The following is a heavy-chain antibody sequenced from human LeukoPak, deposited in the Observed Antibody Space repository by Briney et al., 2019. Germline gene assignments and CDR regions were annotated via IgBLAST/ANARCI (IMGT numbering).Heavy chain of an antibody. CDR1: DVSISSHY. V-gene: IGHV4-59*11. CDR2: MRNTVNT. J-gene: IGHJ4*02. D-gene: IGHD5-18*01. CDR3: ATIKRGNIYGYFDF. Sequence: SETLSLTCSVSDVSISSHYWSWLRQPPGKGLEWISYMRNTVNTKDNPSFKSRLTLSAATSKNQFSLRLSSVTAADSAVYYCATIKRGNIYGYFDFWGQGILVTVSS.